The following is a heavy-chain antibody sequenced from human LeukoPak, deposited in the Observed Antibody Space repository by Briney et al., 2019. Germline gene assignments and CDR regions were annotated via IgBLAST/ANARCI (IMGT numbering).Heavy chain of an antibody. V-gene: IGHV1-46*01. D-gene: IGHD5-18*01. J-gene: IGHJ4*02. Sequence: ASVKVSCKASGYTFTSYYMHWVRQAPGQGLEWMGIINPSGGSTSYAQKFQGRVTMTRDTSTSTVYMELSSLRSEDTAVYYCARGRGIQLWLNYFDYWGQGTLVTVSS. CDR2: INPSGGST. CDR1: GYTFTSYY. CDR3: ARGRGIQLWLNYFDY.